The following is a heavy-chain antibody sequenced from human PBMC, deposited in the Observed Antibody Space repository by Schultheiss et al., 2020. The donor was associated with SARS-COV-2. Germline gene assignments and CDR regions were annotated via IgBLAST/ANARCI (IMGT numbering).Heavy chain of an antibody. V-gene: IGHV1-46*01. Sequence: ASVKVSCKASGGTFSSYAISWVRQAPGQGLEWMGIINPSGGSTSYAQKFQGRVTMTRDTSTSTVYMELSSLRSEDTAVYYCARDGRVGATGAPDAFDIWGQGTMVTVSS. D-gene: IGHD1-26*01. J-gene: IGHJ3*02. CDR1: GGTFSSYA. CDR2: INPSGGST. CDR3: ARDGRVGATGAPDAFDI.